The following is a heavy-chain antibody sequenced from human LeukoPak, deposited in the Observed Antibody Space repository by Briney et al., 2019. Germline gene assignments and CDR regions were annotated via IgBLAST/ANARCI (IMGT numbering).Heavy chain of an antibody. CDR1: GFTFSSYA. D-gene: IGHD3-22*01. V-gene: IGHV3-23*01. CDR2: ISGSGGST. CDR3: AKDSHYYYYDSSGYPYYFAY. Sequence: GGSLRLSCAASGFTFSSYAMSWVRQAPGKGLEWVSAISGSGGSTYYADSVKGRFTISRDNSKNTLYLQMNSLRAEDTAVYYCAKDSHYYYYDSSGYPYYFAYWGQGTLVTVSS. J-gene: IGHJ4*02.